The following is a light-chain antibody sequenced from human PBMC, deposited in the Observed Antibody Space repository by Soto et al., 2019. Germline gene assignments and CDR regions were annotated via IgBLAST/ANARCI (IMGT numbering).Light chain of an antibody. V-gene: IGKV3-11*01. CDR3: QQRSNWPPAIT. Sequence: EIVLTQSPATLSLSPGERATLSCRASQSVSSYLAWYQQKPGQAPMLLIYDASNMATGIPATFSGSGPGSDFTLTISSLVPEDVAVYYCQQRSNWPPAITFGGGNKVEIK. CDR1: QSVSSY. CDR2: DAS. J-gene: IGKJ4*01.